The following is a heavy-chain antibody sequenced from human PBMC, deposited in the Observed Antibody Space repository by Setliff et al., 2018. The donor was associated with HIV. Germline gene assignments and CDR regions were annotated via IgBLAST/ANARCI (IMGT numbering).Heavy chain of an antibody. Sequence: PSETLSLTCSVSGGSIRSSGYYWGWIRQPPGKGLEWIGSIYYSGSTYYNPSLKSRVTISIDTSMNQFSLRLTSVTAADTAVYYCARQLTTLDYFDYWGQGTLVTVSS. CDR1: GGSIRSSGYY. V-gene: IGHV4-39*01. CDR3: ARQLTTLDYFDY. CDR2: IYYSGST. D-gene: IGHD4-17*01. J-gene: IGHJ4*02.